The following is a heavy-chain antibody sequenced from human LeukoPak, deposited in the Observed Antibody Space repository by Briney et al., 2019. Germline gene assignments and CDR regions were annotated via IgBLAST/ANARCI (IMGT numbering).Heavy chain of an antibody. CDR1: GFTFSSYE. CDR2: ISSSGTTK. D-gene: IGHD1-26*01. J-gene: IGHJ4*02. CDR3: ADVGLNSGSYRTFGD. V-gene: IGHV3-48*03. Sequence: GRSLRLSCAASGFTFSSYEMSWVRQAPGKGLEWLSYISSSGTTKYYADSVKGRFTISRDNAKNSLYLQMNNLRAEDTAVYYCADVGLNSGSYRTFGDWGQGTLVTVSS.